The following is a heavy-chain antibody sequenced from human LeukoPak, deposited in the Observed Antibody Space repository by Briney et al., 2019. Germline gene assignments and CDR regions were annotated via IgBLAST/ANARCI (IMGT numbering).Heavy chain of an antibody. CDR2: IYHSGST. V-gene: IGHV4-59*01. D-gene: IGHD1-26*01. CDR3: ARVGWELRGTDY. Sequence: PSETLSLTCTVSGGSISTYYWNWLRQPPGKGLEWIGYIYHSGSTNYNPSLQSRVTISVDTSKNQFSLNLNSVTAADTAVYYCARVGWELRGTDYWGQGTLVTVSS. CDR1: GGSISTYY. J-gene: IGHJ4*02.